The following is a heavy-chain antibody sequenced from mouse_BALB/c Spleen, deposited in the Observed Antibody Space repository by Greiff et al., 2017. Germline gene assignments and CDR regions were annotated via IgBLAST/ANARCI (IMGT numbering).Heavy chain of an antibody. V-gene: IGHV1S29*02. CDR2: IYPYNGGT. CDR1: GYTFTDYN. Sequence: VQLQQSGPELVKPGASVKISCKASGYTFTDYNMHWVKQSHGKSLEWIGYIYPYNGGTGYNQKFKSKATLTVDNSSSTAYMELRSLTSEDSAVYYCARERTIGYGYDKGFAYWGQGTLVTVSA. J-gene: IGHJ3*01. CDR3: ARERTIGYGYDKGFAY. D-gene: IGHD2-2*01.